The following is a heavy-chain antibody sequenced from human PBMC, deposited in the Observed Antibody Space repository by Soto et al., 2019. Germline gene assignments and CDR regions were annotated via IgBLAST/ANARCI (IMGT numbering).Heavy chain of an antibody. D-gene: IGHD5-18*01. J-gene: IGHJ6*02. V-gene: IGHV4-34*01. Sequence: PSETLSLTCAVYGGSFSGYYWSWIRQPPGKGLEWIGEINHSGSTNYNPSLKSRVTISVDTSKNQFSLKLSSVTAADTAVYYCARGRRMVTVHYYYYGMDVWGQGTTVTSP. CDR1: GGSFSGYY. CDR3: ARGRRMVTVHYYYYGMDV. CDR2: INHSGST.